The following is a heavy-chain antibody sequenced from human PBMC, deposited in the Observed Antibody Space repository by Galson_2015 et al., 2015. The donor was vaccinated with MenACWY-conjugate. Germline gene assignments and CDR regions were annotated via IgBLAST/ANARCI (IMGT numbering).Heavy chain of an antibody. CDR2: IYYSGST. CDR1: GGSISSYY. CDR3: AREKPYYYYMDV. Sequence: ETLSLTCPVSGGSISSYYWSWIRQPPGKGLEWIGYIYYSGSTNYNPSLKSRVTISVDTSKNQFSLKLSSVTAADTAVYYCAREKPYYYYMDVWGKGTTVTVSS. J-gene: IGHJ6*03. V-gene: IGHV4-59*01.